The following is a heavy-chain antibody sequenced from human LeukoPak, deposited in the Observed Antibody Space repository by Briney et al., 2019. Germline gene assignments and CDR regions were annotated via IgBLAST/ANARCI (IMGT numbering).Heavy chain of an antibody. CDR2: MNPNSGNT. CDR1: GYTFSSYD. D-gene: IGHD2-15*01. V-gene: IGHV1-8*02. CDR3: ARGTVAATNWFDP. J-gene: IGHJ5*02. Sequence: ASVKVSCKASGYTFSSYDINWVRQATGQGLEWMGWMNPNSGNTGYAQKFQGRVTMTRNTSISTAYMELSSLRSEDTAVYYCARGTVAATNWFDPWGQGTLVTVSS.